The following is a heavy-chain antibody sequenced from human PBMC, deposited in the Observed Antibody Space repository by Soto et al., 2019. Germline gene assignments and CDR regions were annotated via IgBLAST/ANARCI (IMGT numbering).Heavy chain of an antibody. V-gene: IGHV4-39*01. J-gene: IGHJ5*01. CDR1: GSSISDISYC. CDR2: MFYIGAT. D-gene: IGHD2-15*01. CDR3: ARPKSGSDWFDS. Sequence: SETRSLTGTVSGSSISDISYCWGWIRQPPGKWLQWIGFMFYIGATYYNPSLKKRVTLSVDTSNNEFSLKLVSVTAPATAVYYCARPKSGSDWFDSWGKGTLVTVSS.